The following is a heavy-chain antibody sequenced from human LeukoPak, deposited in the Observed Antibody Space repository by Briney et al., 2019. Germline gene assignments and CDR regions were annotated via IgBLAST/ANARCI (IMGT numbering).Heavy chain of an antibody. J-gene: IGHJ4*02. Sequence: SGGSLRLSCAASGFTFSNYVMTWVRQAPGKGLEWVSAIGIDVRDSDYADSVKGRFTISRDNSKNTLYLQMNSLRAEDTGLYYCTRRVGGTPDYWGLGTLVTVSS. CDR1: GFTFSNYV. V-gene: IGHV3-23*01. D-gene: IGHD1-26*01. CDR3: TRRVGGTPDY. CDR2: IGIDVRDS.